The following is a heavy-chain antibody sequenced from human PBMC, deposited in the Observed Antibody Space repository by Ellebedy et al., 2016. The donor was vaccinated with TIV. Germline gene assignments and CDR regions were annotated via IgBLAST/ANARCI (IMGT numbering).Heavy chain of an antibody. D-gene: IGHD3-10*01. CDR3: ARVPGFGELSSNVMDV. CDR2: IYPADSDT. V-gene: IGHV5-51*01. Sequence: GESLKISCKGSGDTFTSYWNGWVRQMPGKGLEWMGTIYPADSDTKYSPSFQGQVTFSADRSISTAYLQWSSLKASDTAMYYCARVPGFGELSSNVMDVWGQGTTVTVSS. J-gene: IGHJ6*02. CDR1: GDTFTSYW.